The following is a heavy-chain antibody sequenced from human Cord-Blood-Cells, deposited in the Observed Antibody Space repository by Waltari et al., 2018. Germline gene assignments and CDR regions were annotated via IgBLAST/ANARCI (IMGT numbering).Heavy chain of an antibody. D-gene: IGHD1-26*01. Sequence: QVQLQQWGAGLLKPSETLSLTCAVYGGSFSGYYWSWIRQPPGKGLEWIGESNNSGRPNYNPSRKGRVTISVDTSKNQFSLKLSSATAADTAVYYCARGFGAGSYYDFDYWGQGTLVTVSS. J-gene: IGHJ4*02. V-gene: IGHV4-34*01. CDR2: SNNSGRP. CDR3: ARGFGAGSYYDFDY. CDR1: GGSFSGYY.